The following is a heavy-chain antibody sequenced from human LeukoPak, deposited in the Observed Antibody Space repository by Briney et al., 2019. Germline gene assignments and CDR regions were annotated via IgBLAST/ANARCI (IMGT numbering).Heavy chain of an antibody. CDR1: GFSFGVYA. CDR2: IRSKAYGAAT. V-gene: IGHV3-49*04. J-gene: IGHJ4*02. D-gene: IGHD3-22*01. Sequence: GGSLRVSCSASGFSFGVYAMSWVRQAPGKWPEWVGFIRSKAYGAATNYAASVQGRFTISRDDSRSVVHLQMDSLRTEDTAMYFCARVNYYDSSSFYYGYFDYWGQGALVTVSS. CDR3: ARVNYYDSSSFYYGYFDY.